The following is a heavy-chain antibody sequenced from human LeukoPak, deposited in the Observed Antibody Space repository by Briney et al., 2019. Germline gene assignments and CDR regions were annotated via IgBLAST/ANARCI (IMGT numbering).Heavy chain of an antibody. CDR2: MNPNSGNT. D-gene: IGHD5-12*01. V-gene: IGHV1-8*02. CDR1: GYTFTGYY. J-gene: IGHJ4*02. Sequence: GASVKVSCKASGYTFTGYYMHWVRQATGQGLEWMGWMNPNSGNTGCAQKFQGRVTMTRNTSISTAYMELSSLRSEDTAVYYCARVKWLRRAEIDYWGQGTLVTVSS. CDR3: ARVKWLRRAEIDY.